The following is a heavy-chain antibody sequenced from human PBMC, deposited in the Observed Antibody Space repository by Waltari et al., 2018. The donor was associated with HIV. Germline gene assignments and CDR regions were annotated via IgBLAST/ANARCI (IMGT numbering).Heavy chain of an antibody. CDR3: ARGGFYGSGSKVN. J-gene: IGHJ4*02. CDR1: GFPLSSPW. D-gene: IGHD3-10*01. Sequence: EVQLVESGGGLVQAGGSLRLSCAAAGFPLSSPWMSWVRQAPGKGLEWVANIKQDGSEKYYVDSVNGRFTISRDNAENSLYLQMNSLRAEDTAVYYCARGGFYGSGSKVNWGQGTLVTVSS. CDR2: IKQDGSEK. V-gene: IGHV3-7*04.